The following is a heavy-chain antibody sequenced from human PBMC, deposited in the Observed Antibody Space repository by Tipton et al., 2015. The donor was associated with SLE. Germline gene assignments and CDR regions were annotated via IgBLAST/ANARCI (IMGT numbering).Heavy chain of an antibody. Sequence: TLSLTCTVSGGSISSSSYYWGWIRQPPGKGLEWIGSIYYSGSTYYNPSLKSRVTISVDTSKNQFSLKLSSVTAADTAVCYCARHGTTPGGSWSPFDYWGQGTLVTVSS. D-gene: IGHD6-13*01. CDR3: ARHGTTPGGSWSPFDY. V-gene: IGHV4-39*01. J-gene: IGHJ4*02. CDR2: IYYSGST. CDR1: GGSISSSSYY.